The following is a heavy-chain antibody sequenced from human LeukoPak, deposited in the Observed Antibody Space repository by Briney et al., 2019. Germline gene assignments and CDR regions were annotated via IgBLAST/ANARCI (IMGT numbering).Heavy chain of an antibody. CDR3: ARVRPPWYNWNVGYFDY. J-gene: IGHJ4*02. CDR2: INHSGRT. V-gene: IGHV4-34*01. D-gene: IGHD1-1*01. CDR1: GGSFSGYY. Sequence: SETLSLTCAVYGGSFSGYYWSWIRQPPGKGLEWIGEINHSGRTNYNPSLKSRVTVSVDTSKNQFSLKLSSVTAADTAVYYCARVRPPWYNWNVGYFDYWGQGTLVTVSS.